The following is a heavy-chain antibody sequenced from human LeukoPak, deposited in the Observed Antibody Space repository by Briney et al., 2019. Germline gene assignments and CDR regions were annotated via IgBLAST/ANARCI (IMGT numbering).Heavy chain of an antibody. D-gene: IGHD3-10*01. Sequence: PGGSLRLSCTASGFAFSTYAMHWVRQAPGKGLEWVSLIWHDGSNKYYTDSVKGRFTISRDNSKNPVLLKMNRLRAEDKAVYFCSREIFGSGNFPDFWGQGTLVTVSS. CDR1: GFAFSTYA. V-gene: IGHV3-33*01. CDR3: SREIFGSGNFPDF. J-gene: IGHJ4*02. CDR2: IWHDGSNK.